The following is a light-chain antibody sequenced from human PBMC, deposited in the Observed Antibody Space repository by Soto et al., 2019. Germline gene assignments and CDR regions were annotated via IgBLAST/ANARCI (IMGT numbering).Light chain of an antibody. V-gene: IGLV1-44*01. CDR1: SSNIGTYS. CDR2: TNN. J-gene: IGLJ2*01. Sequence: QSVLTQPPSASGTPGQRVTISCSGSSSNIGTYSVNWYQQLPGAAPKLLIYTNNQRPSGVVDRFSGSKSGTSASLAISGLQSGDEANYYCAAWDDSLRGVVFGGGTKLTVL. CDR3: AAWDDSLRGVV.